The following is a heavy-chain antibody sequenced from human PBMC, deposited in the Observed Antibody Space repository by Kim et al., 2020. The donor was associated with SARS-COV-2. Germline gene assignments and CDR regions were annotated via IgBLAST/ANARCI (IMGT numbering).Heavy chain of an antibody. J-gene: IGHJ6*02. V-gene: IGHV3-23*01. Sequence: VKGRFTISRDNSKNTLYLQMNSLRAEDTAVYYCAKDQSSSAPYYYYGMDVWGQGTTVTVSS. CDR3: AKDQSSSAPYYYYGMDV. D-gene: IGHD6-13*01.